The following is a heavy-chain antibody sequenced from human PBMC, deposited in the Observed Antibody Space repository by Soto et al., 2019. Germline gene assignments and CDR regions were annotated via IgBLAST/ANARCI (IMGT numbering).Heavy chain of an antibody. CDR3: ARGDYGDYDIETYYYGMDV. J-gene: IGHJ6*02. Sequence: SETLSLTCTVSGGSISSGDYYWSWIRQPPGKGLEWIGYIYYSGSTYYNPSLKSRVTISVDTSKNQFSLKLSSVTAADTAVYYCARGDYGDYDIETYYYGMDVWGQGTTVTVSS. CDR1: GGSISSGDYY. CDR2: IYYSGST. D-gene: IGHD4-17*01. V-gene: IGHV4-30-4*01.